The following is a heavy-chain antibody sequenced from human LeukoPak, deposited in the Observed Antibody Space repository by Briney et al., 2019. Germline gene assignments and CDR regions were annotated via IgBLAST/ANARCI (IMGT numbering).Heavy chain of an antibody. V-gene: IGHV4-34*01. D-gene: IGHD3-22*01. CDR2: INHSGST. Sequence: SETLSLTCAVYGGSFSGYYWSWIRQPPGKGLEWIGEINHSGSTNYNPSLKSRVTISIDTSKNQFSLKLSSVTAADTAVYYCARGNWEVITPDYWGQGTLVTVSS. CDR1: GGSFSGYY. CDR3: ARGNWEVITPDY. J-gene: IGHJ4*02.